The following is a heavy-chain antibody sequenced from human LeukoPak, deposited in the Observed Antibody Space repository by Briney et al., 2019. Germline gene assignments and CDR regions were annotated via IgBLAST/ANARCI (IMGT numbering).Heavy chain of an antibody. J-gene: IGHJ4*02. CDR2: ISGSGGST. CDR3: ASWPKGKYGYIDY. V-gene: IGHV3-23*01. Sequence: GGSLRLSCAASGFTFSSYAMSWVRQAPGKGLDWVSIISGSGGSTYYADSVKGRFTISRDNSKNTLYLQMNSLRAEDTAVYYCASWPKGKYGYIDYWGQGTLVTVSS. CDR1: GFTFSSYA. D-gene: IGHD3-10*01.